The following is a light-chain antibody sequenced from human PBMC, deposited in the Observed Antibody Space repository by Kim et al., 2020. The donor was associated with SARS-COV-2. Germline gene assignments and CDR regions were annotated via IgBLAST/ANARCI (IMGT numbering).Light chain of an antibody. CDR2: DAS. J-gene: IGKJ3*01. CDR3: QQWSNWPVT. Sequence: EIVLTQSPATLSLSPGERATLSCWASRSVSTFLAWYQQKPGLAPRLLMYDASNRATGIPARFSGSGSDTDFTLTISSLEPEDFAVYYCQQWSNWPVTFGPGTKVDIK. CDR1: RSVSTF. V-gene: IGKV3-11*01.